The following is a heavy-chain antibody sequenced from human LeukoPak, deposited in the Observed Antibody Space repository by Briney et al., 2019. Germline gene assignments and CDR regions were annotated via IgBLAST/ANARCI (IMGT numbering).Heavy chain of an antibody. Sequence: GGSLTLSCAASGFTFDNFAMHWVRQPPGKGLEWVSLINGNAGTTYYADSVKGRLTISRDNSKNSLYLQMSSLTTEDSALYYCAKDIGSGWDFDYWGQGTLVTVSS. CDR3: AKDIGSGWDFDY. J-gene: IGHJ4*02. CDR2: INGNAGTT. D-gene: IGHD6-19*01. V-gene: IGHV3-43*02. CDR1: GFTFDNFA.